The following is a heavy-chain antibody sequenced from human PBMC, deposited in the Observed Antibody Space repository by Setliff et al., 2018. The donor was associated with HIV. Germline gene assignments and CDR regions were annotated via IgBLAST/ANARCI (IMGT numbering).Heavy chain of an antibody. D-gene: IGHD3-16*01. CDR3: ARGGEERNMITGALDV. CDR2: IGAFNGNT. J-gene: IGHJ3*01. V-gene: IGHV1-18*01. CDR1: GYTFTDFG. Sequence: GASVKVSCKASGYTFTDFGITWVRQAPGQGLEWMGWIGAFNGNTHYPQNLQGRISLTTDTSIRTAYMELRGLKSDDTAVYFCARGGEERNMITGALDVWGQGSLVTVS.